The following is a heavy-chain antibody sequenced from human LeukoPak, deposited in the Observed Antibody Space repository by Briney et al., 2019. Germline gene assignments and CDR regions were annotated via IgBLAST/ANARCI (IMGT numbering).Heavy chain of an antibody. V-gene: IGHV3-33*01. J-gene: IGHJ4*02. CDR2: IWYDGSNK. CDR1: GFTFSSYG. D-gene: IGHD2-15*01. CDR3: ARDCSGGSCYSFDY. Sequence: GGSLRLSCAASGFTFSSYGMHWVRQAPGKGLEWVAVIWYDGSNKYYADSVRGRFTISRDNSKNTLYLQMNSLRAEDTAVYYCARDCSGGSCYSFDYWGQGALVTVSS.